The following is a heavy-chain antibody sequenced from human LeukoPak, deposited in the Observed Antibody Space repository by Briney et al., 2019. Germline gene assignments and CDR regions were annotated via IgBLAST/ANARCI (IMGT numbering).Heavy chain of an antibody. V-gene: IGHV4-4*07. CDR3: ARELYYYDSSGYYRFDY. CDR2: IYTSGST. J-gene: IGHJ4*02. CDR1: GGSISSYY. Sequence: SETLSLTCTVSGGSISSYYWSWIRQPAGKGLEWIGRIYTSGSTNYNPSLRSRVTMSVDTPKNQFSLKLSSVTAADTAVYYCARELYYYDSSGYYRFDYWGQGTLVTVSS. D-gene: IGHD3-22*01.